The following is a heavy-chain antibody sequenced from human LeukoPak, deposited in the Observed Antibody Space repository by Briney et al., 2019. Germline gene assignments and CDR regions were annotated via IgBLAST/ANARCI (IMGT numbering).Heavy chain of an antibody. V-gene: IGHV3-7*01. CDR3: ARDGTAAGLYFDL. CDR2: IRQDGGEK. D-gene: IGHD6-13*01. CDR1: GFTFSSYW. Sequence: GGSLRLSCAVSGFTFSSYWKNWVRQAPGKGLEWVASIRQDGGEKSYVDSVKGRFTISRDNTKNSLYLQMSSLRAEDTAVYYCARDGTAAGLYFDLWGQGTLVTVSS. J-gene: IGHJ4*01.